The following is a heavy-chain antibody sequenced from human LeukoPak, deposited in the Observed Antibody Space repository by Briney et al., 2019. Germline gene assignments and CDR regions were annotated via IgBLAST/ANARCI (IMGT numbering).Heavy chain of an antibody. V-gene: IGHV1-18*01. D-gene: IGHD6-19*01. CDR3: AREGSSGWYLDAFDI. CDR2: ISAYNGNT. J-gene: IGHJ3*02. Sequence: ASVKVSCKASGYTFTSYGISWVRQAPGQGLEWMGWISAYNGNTNYAQKLQGRVTMTTDTSTSTAYMELRSLRSDDTAVYYCAREGSSGWYLDAFDIWGQGTMVTVSS. CDR1: GYTFTSYG.